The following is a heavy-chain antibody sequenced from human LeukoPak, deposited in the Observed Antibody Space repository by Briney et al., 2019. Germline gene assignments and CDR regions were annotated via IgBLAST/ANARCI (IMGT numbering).Heavy chain of an antibody. CDR1: GGTFSSYA. Sequence: ASVKVSCKASGGTFSSYAISWVRQAPGQGLEWMGIINPSGGSTSYAQKFQGRVTMTRDMSTSTVYMELSSLRSEDTAAYYCARDGIDYDFWSGFFDYWGQGTLVTVSS. J-gene: IGHJ4*02. CDR3: ARDGIDYDFWSGFFDY. V-gene: IGHV1-46*01. CDR2: INPSGGST. D-gene: IGHD3-3*01.